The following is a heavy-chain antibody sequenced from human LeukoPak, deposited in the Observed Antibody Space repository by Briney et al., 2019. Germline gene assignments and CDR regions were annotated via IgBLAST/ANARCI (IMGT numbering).Heavy chain of an antibody. CDR1: GGSISSSSYY. D-gene: IGHD2-21*02. J-gene: IGHJ4*02. Sequence: SETLSLTCTVSGGSISSSSYYWGWIRQPPGKGLEWIGSIYYSGSTYYNPSLKSRVTISVDTSKNQFSLKLSSVTAADTAVYYCASIRKQRSVGGDVRDYFDYWGQGTLVTVSS. CDR2: IYYSGST. CDR3: ASIRKQRSVGGDVRDYFDY. V-gene: IGHV4-39*07.